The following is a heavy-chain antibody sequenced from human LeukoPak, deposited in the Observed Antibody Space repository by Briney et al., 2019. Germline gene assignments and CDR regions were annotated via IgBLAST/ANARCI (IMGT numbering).Heavy chain of an antibody. D-gene: IGHD6-13*01. CDR2: INPNSGGT. V-gene: IGHV1-2*02. Sequence: ASVKVSCKASGYTFTGYYMHWVRQARGQGLEWMGWINPNSGGTNYAQKFQGRVTMTRDTSISTAYMELSRLRSDDTAVYYCARALHSSSWHRTYYFDYWGQGTLVTVSS. CDR1: GYTFTGYY. CDR3: ARALHSSSWHRTYYFDY. J-gene: IGHJ4*02.